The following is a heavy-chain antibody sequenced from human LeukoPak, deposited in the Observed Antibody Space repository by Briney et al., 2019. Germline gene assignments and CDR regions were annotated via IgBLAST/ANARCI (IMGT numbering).Heavy chain of an antibody. V-gene: IGHV4-59*01. J-gene: IGHJ3*02. CDR3: ARGASIAVAGEGAFDI. Sequence: SETLSLTCTVSGGSISSYYWSWIRQPPGKRLEWIGYIYYSGSTNYNPSLKSRVTISVDTSKNQFSLKLSSVTAADTAVYYCARGASIAVAGEGAFDIWGQGTMVTVSS. CDR2: IYYSGST. D-gene: IGHD6-19*01. CDR1: GGSISSYY.